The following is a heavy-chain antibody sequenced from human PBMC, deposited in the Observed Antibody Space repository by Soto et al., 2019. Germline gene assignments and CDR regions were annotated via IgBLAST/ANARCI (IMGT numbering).Heavy chain of an antibody. CDR3: ARGGRIVLVPAAEKTWFAP. CDR2: ISAYNGNT. CDR1: GYTFTSYG. J-gene: IGHJ5*02. D-gene: IGHD2-2*01. Sequence: GASVKVSCKASGYTFTSYGISWVRQAPGQGLEWMGWISAYNGNTNYAQKLQGRVTMTTDTSPSTAYMELRRLRSDDTAVYYCARGGRIVLVPAAEKTWFAPGGQETLVPVSS. V-gene: IGHV1-18*01.